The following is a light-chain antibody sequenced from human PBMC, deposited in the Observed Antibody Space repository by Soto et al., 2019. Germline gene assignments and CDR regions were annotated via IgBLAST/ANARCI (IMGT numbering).Light chain of an antibody. V-gene: IGKV1-39*01. CDR3: QQSYSTPYT. CDR1: QSISSY. J-gene: IGKJ2*01. Sequence: DIQMTQSPSSLSASIGDRVTITCRASQSISSYLNWYQQKPGKAPNLLIYAASSLQSRVPSRFSGSGSGTDFTLTISSLLPEDFATYYCQQSYSTPYTFGQGTKLEIK. CDR2: AAS.